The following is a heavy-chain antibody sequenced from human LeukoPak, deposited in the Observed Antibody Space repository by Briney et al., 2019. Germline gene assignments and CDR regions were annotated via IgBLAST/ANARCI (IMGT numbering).Heavy chain of an antibody. CDR2: ISYDGSNK. CDR3: AKDDSWAGDRYFDY. V-gene: IGHV3-30*18. Sequence: TGGSLRLSCAASGFTFSSYGMHWVRQAPGKGLEWVAVISYDGSNKYYADSVKGRFTISRDNSKNTLYLQMNSLRAEDTAVYYCAKDDSWAGDRYFDYWGQGTLVTVSS. J-gene: IGHJ4*02. D-gene: IGHD3-22*01. CDR1: GFTFSSYG.